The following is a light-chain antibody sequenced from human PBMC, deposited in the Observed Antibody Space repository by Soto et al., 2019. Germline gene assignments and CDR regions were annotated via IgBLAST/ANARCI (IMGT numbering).Light chain of an antibody. CDR3: QQYNNWPLL. Sequence: EIVMTQSPATLSVSPGERATLSCRASQSVSNNLAWYQQKPGQAPRLLIYGASTRATGIPARFSGSGSGTEFPLHISSLQSEDFAVYYCQQYNNWPLLFGGGTKVEIK. J-gene: IGKJ4*01. CDR2: GAS. V-gene: IGKV3-15*01. CDR1: QSVSNN.